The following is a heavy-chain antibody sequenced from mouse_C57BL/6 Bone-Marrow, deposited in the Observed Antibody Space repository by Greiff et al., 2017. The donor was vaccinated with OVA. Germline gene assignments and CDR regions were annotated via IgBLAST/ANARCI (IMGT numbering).Heavy chain of an antibody. CDR3: ARSEYFGSLDY. D-gene: IGHD1-1*01. CDR2: IDPSDSYT. Sequence: QVQLQQPGAELVMPGASVKLSCKASGYTFTSYWMHWVKQTPGQGLEWIGEIDPSDSYTNYNQKFKGKSTLTVDKSTSTAYMQLSSLTSEDSAVYYCARSEYFGSLDYWGQGTALTVSS. CDR1: GYTFTSYW. V-gene: IGHV1-69*01. J-gene: IGHJ2*01.